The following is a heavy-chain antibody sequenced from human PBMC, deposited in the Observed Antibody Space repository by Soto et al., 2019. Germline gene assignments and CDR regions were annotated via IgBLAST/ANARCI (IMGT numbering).Heavy chain of an antibody. J-gene: IGHJ4*02. CDR3: ARYCSSTSCFPFDY. CDR1: GFSLSTSGVG. CDR2: IYWNDDK. D-gene: IGHD2-2*01. Sequence: SGPTLVNPTQTLTLTCTFSGFSLSTSGVGVGWIRQPPGKALEWLALIYWNDDKRYSPSLKSRLTITKDTSKNQVVLTMTNMDPVDTATYYCARYCSSTSCFPFDYWGQGTLVTVSS. V-gene: IGHV2-5*01.